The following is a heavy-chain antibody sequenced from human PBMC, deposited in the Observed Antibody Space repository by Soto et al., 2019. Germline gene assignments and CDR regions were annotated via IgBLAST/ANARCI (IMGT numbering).Heavy chain of an antibody. CDR1: GDSVSSNSAA. D-gene: IGHD2-21*02. Sequence: PSQTLSLTCAISGDSVSSNSAARNWIRQSPSRGLEWLGRTYYRSKWYNDYAVSVKSRITIKPDTSKNQFSLQLNSVTPEDTAVYYCARAQAPHDADDCLDYWGQGTLVTVSS. CDR2: TYYRSKWYN. V-gene: IGHV6-1*01. CDR3: ARAQAPHDADDCLDY. J-gene: IGHJ4*02.